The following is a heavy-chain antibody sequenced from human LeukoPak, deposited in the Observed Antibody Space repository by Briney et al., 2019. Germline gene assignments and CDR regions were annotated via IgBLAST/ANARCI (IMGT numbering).Heavy chain of an antibody. CDR1: GGSISSYY. Sequence: NPSETLSLTCTVSGGSISSYYWSWIRQPPGKGLEWIGYIYYSGSTNYNPSLKSRVTISVDTSKNQFSLKLGSVTAADTAVYYCARQSIAARGYYYYMDVWGQGTMVTVSS. J-gene: IGHJ6*03. CDR2: IYYSGST. D-gene: IGHD6-6*01. CDR3: ARQSIAARGYYYYMDV. V-gene: IGHV4-59*01.